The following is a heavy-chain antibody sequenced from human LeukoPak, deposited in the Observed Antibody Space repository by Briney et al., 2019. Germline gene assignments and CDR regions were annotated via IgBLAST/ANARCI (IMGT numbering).Heavy chain of an antibody. CDR2: ISWNSGSI. V-gene: IGHV3-9*01. Sequence: GGSLRLSCAASGFTFDDYAMHWVRQAPGKGLEWASGISWNSGSIGYADSVKGRFTISRDNAKNSLYLQMNSLRAEDTALYYCAKGNGDPPFDYWGQGTLVTVSS. J-gene: IGHJ4*02. CDR1: GFTFDDYA. CDR3: AKGNGDPPFDY. D-gene: IGHD4-17*01.